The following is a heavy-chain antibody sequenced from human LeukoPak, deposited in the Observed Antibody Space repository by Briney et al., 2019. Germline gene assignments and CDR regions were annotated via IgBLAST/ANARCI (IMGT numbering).Heavy chain of an antibody. CDR3: AKSPGSVIFRGDY. J-gene: IGHJ4*02. CDR2: IRSDGNSE. CDR1: GFTFSSYG. V-gene: IGHV3-30*02. Sequence: GGSLRLSCAASGFTFSSYGMHWVRQAPGMGLEWVAFIRSDGNSENYADSVKGRFTISRDNSKNTLYLQMNSLRTEDMAVYYCAKSPGSVIFRGDYWGQGTLVTVSS. D-gene: IGHD5/OR15-5a*01.